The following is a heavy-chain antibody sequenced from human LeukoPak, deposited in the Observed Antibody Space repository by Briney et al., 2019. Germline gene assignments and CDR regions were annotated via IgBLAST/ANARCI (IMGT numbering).Heavy chain of an antibody. D-gene: IGHD3-3*01. V-gene: IGHV3-21*01. Sequence: PGVSLRLSCAASGFTFRSYTMNWVRQAPGRGLEWVSSISSNSAYLYYADSLRGRFTISRDNAKNSLSLQMNSLRAEDTAVYYCGGYDGYWGQGTLVTVSS. CDR3: GGYDGY. CDR1: GFTFRSYT. CDR2: ISSNSAYL. J-gene: IGHJ4*02.